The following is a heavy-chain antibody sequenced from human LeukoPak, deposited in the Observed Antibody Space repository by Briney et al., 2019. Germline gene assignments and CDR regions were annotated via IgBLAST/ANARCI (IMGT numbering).Heavy chain of an antibody. CDR1: GGSFSGYY. V-gene: IGHV4-34*01. Sequence: SETLSLTCAVYGGSFSGYYWSWIRQPPGKGLEWIGEINHSGSTNYNPSLKSRVTISVDTSKNQFSLKLSSVTAADTAVYYCASGAADYYDSSGYARDYFDYWGQGTLVTVSS. CDR3: ASGAADYYDSSGYARDYFDY. J-gene: IGHJ4*02. CDR2: INHSGST. D-gene: IGHD3-22*01.